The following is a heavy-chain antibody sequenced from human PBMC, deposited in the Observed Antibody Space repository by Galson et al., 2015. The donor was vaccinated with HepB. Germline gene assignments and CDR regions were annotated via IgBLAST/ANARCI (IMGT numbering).Heavy chain of an antibody. CDR1: GFSFSDYG. Sequence: SLRLSCAASGFSFSDYGMHWVRQAPGKGLEWVATISYDGGNKDYADSVKGQFSVSRDNSKNTLYLQMNSLRPEDTAVYYCAKDLGPYYCSSTSCFSDQNAFDVWGHGTMVTVSS. V-gene: IGHV3-30*18. J-gene: IGHJ3*01. D-gene: IGHD2-2*01. CDR3: AKDLGPYYCSSTSCFSDQNAFDV. CDR2: ISYDGGNK.